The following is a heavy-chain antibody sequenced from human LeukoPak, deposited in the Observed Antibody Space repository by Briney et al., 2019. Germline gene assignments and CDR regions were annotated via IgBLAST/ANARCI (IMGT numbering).Heavy chain of an antibody. J-gene: IGHJ4*02. Sequence: KPSETLSLTCTVSGGSISSYYWSWIRQPPGKGLEWIGYIYYSGSTNYNPSLKSRVTISVDTSKNQFPLKLSSVTAADTAVYYCARQDTAMVIDYWGQGTLVTVSS. V-gene: IGHV4-59*08. CDR2: IYYSGST. CDR3: ARQDTAMVIDY. D-gene: IGHD5-18*01. CDR1: GGSISSYY.